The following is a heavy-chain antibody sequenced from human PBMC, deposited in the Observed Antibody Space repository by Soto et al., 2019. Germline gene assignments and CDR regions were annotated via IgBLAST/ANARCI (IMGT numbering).Heavy chain of an antibody. CDR2: IYYSGST. J-gene: IGHJ5*02. V-gene: IGHV4-59*01. D-gene: IGHD3-22*01. Sequence: SETLSLTCTVSGGSISSYYWSWIRQPPGKGLEWIGYIYYSGSTNYNPSLKSGVTISVDTSKNQFSLKLSSVTAADTAVYYCARTDYYDSSGSLGPWGQGTLVTVSS. CDR1: GGSISSYY. CDR3: ARTDYYDSSGSLGP.